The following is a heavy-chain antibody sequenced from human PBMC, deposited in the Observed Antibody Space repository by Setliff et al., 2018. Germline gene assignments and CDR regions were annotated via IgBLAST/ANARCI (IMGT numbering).Heavy chain of an antibody. CDR1: GGTFSDYH. Sequence: SETLSLTCAAYGGTFSDYHWTWIRQSPEKGLEWIGEINHRGSTNYNPSLKSRVTISIDTSKDQFSLKLISMTAADTAVYYCARGIGGYCNGGNCYGYYTFDIWGQGTMVTVSS. V-gene: IGHV4-34*01. CDR3: ARGIGGYCNGGNCYGYYTFDI. J-gene: IGHJ3*02. D-gene: IGHD2-15*01. CDR2: INHRGST.